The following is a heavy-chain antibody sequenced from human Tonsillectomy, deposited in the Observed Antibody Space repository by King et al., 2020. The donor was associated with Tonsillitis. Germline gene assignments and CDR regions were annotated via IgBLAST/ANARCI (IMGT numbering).Heavy chain of an antibody. V-gene: IGHV3-64*01. Sequence: QLVQSGGGLVQPGGSLRLSCAASGFTFSSYAMHWVRQAPGKGLEYVSVISSNGGHTYYANSVKGRFTISRDNSKNTLYLQMGSLRAEDMAVYYCARSQAPLQFSHEDSFDNWGEREMVTVS. J-gene: IGHJ3*02. CDR1: GFTFSSYA. CDR2: ISSNGGHT. CDR3: ARSQAPLQFSHEDSFDN. D-gene: IGHD4-11*01.